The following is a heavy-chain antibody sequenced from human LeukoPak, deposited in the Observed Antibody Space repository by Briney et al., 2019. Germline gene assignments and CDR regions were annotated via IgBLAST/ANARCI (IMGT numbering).Heavy chain of an antibody. CDR3: ARESETSGWYDY. Sequence: PGGSLRLSCAASGFTFSSYSMNWVRQAPGKGLEWVSSISSSSSYIYYADSVKGRFTISRDNAKNSLYLQMNSLRSEDTALYYCARESETSGWYDYWGQGTLVTVSS. CDR1: GFTFSSYS. CDR2: ISSSSSYI. D-gene: IGHD6-19*01. V-gene: IGHV3-21*04. J-gene: IGHJ4*02.